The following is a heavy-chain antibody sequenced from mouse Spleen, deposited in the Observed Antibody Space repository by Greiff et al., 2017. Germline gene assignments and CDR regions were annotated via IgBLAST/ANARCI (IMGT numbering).Heavy chain of an antibody. Sequence: QVQLQQPGAELVRPGSSVKLSCKASGYTFTSYWMHWVKQRPIQGLEWIGNIDPSDSETHYNQKFKDKATLTVDKSSSTAYMQLSSLTSEDSAVYYCARSYGNYPYYAMDYWGQGTSVTVSS. CDR3: ARSYGNYPYYAMDY. CDR2: IDPSDSET. J-gene: IGHJ4*01. CDR1: GYTFTSYW. V-gene: IGHV1-52*01. D-gene: IGHD2-10*02.